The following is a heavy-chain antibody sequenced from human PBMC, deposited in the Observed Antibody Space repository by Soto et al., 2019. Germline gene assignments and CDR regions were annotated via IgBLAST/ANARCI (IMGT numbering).Heavy chain of an antibody. CDR3: ARSQGSSTSLEIYYYYYYGMDV. D-gene: IGHD2-2*01. J-gene: IGHJ6*02. V-gene: IGHV1-69*01. Sequence: QVQLVQSGAEVKKPGSSVKVSCKASGGTFGSYAISWVRQAPGQGLEWMGGIIPIPGTANYAQKFQGRVTIAADESARTAYMERSSLRSEDTAVYYCARSQGSSTSLEIYYYYYYGMDVWGQGTTVTVSS. CDR1: GGTFGSYA. CDR2: IIPIPGTA.